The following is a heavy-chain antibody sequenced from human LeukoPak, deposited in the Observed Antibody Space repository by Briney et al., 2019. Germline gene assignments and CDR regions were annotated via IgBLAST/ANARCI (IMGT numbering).Heavy chain of an antibody. D-gene: IGHD6-19*01. CDR1: GYTFTNFG. CDR2: INAHDGKR. J-gene: IGHJ4*02. V-gene: IGHV1-18*01. CDR3: ARRSTLYSSGWFYFDY. Sequence: GESLKISCKASGYTFTNFGISWVRQAPGQGLEWMGWINAHDGKRNYALKHEDRVIMTTDTSTSTVYMELRGLRSDDTAVYYCARRSTLYSSGWFYFDYWGQGTLVTVSS.